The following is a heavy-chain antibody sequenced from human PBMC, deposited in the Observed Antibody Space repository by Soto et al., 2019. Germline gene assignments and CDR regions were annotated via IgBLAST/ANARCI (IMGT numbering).Heavy chain of an antibody. D-gene: IGHD4-17*01. Sequence: SVKVSCKASGGTFSSYAISWVRQAPGQGLEWMGGIIPIFGTANYAQKFQGRVTMTRDKSTSTAYMELSRLRSEDTAVYYCAIGYGDSPFDYWGQGTLVTVSS. CDR2: IIPIFGTA. J-gene: IGHJ4*02. CDR3: AIGYGDSPFDY. V-gene: IGHV1-69*05. CDR1: GGTFSSYA.